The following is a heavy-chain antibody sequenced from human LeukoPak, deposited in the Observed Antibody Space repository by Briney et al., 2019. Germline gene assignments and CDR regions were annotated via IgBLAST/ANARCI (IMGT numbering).Heavy chain of an antibody. CDR2: INHSGST. Sequence: KPSGTLSLTCAVYGGSFSGYYWSWIRQPPGKGLEWIGEINHSGSTNYNPSLKSRVTISVDTSKNQFSLKLSSVTAADTAVYYCARETWIQLWSGRYYYYGMDVWGQGTTVTVSS. J-gene: IGHJ6*02. D-gene: IGHD5-18*01. CDR1: GGSFSGYY. CDR3: ARETWIQLWSGRYYYYGMDV. V-gene: IGHV4-34*01.